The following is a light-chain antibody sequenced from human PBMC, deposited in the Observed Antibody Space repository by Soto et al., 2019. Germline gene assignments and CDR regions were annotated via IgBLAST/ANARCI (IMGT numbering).Light chain of an antibody. CDR3: PQYGSSLWT. CDR1: QTVSSSY. J-gene: IGKJ1*01. CDR2: GAS. V-gene: IGKV3-20*01. Sequence: EIVLTQSPGTLSLSPGERATLSCRASQTVSSSYLAWYQQKPGQAPRLLIYGASSMATGIPDRFSGSGSGTDFALTISRLEPEDFAVYYCPQYGSSLWTFGQGNKVEIK.